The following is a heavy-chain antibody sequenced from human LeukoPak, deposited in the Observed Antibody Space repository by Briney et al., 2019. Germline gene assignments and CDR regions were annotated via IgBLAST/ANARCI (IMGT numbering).Heavy chain of an antibody. V-gene: IGHV4-34*01. CDR1: GGSFSGFY. D-gene: IGHD5-24*01. J-gene: IGHJ4*02. Sequence: PSETLSLTCAVHGGSFSGFYWTWMRQPPGKELEWIGEIKHGGFTSYHPSLKSRVTMSEDTSNNQFSLKLTSVTAADTAVYYCARGLGEGYPVYWGPGTLVTVSS. CDR3: ARGLGEGYPVY. CDR2: IKHGGFT.